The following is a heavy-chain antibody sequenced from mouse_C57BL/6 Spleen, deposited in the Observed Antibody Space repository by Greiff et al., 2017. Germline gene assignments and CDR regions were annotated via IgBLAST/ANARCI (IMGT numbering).Heavy chain of an antibody. CDR1: GFNIKNTY. D-gene: IGHD1-1*01. CDR3: ARGSYYGSSYNAMDY. CDR2: IDPANGNT. J-gene: IGHJ4*01. Sequence: EVQLQQSVAELVRPGASVKLSCTASGFNIKNTYMHWVKQRPEQGLEWIGRIDPANGNTKYAPKFKGKATLTADTSSNTAYLQLSSLTSEDTAIYYCARGSYYGSSYNAMDYWGQGTSVTVSS. V-gene: IGHV14-3*01.